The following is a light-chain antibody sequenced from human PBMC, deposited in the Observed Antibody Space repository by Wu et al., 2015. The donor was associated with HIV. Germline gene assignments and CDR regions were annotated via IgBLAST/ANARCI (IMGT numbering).Light chain of an antibody. J-gene: IGKJ3*01. CDR1: QSVGNS. CDR3: QQYGSSPAT. Sequence: EVVLTQSPATLSLSTGERATLSCRASQSVGNSLGWYQQKPGQAPRLLIYGASSRATGIPDRFSGSGSGTDFTLTISRLEPEDFAVYYCQQYGSSPATFGPGTKVDIK. V-gene: IGKV3-20*01. CDR2: GAS.